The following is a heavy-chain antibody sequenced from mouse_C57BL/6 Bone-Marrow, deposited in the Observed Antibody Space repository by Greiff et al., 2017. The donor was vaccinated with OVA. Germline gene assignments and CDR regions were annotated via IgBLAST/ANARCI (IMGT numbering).Heavy chain of an antibody. Sequence: EVQLQQSGAELVRPGASVKLSCTASGFNIKDDYMHWVKQRPEQGLEWIGWIDPENGDTEYASKFQGKATITADTFSNTAYLQLSSLTSEDTAVYYCTTFYDGYPAWFAYWGQGTLVTVSA. CDR2: IDPENGDT. J-gene: IGHJ3*01. D-gene: IGHD2-3*01. CDR1: GFNIKDDY. V-gene: IGHV14-4*01. CDR3: TTFYDGYPAWFAY.